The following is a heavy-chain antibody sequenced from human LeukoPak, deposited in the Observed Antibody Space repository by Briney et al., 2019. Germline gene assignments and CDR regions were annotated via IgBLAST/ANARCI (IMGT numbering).Heavy chain of an antibody. V-gene: IGHV3-23*01. CDR3: AKRYYGGSGYRSYYFDY. J-gene: IGHJ4*02. Sequence: PGGSLRLSCAASGFTFSSYAMSWVRQAPGKGLEWVSPILGSGDRTYYADSVKGRFTTSRDNSKNTLYLQMNSLRAEDTAVYYCAKRYYGGSGYRSYYFDYWGQGTLVTVSS. CDR2: ILGSGDRT. CDR1: GFTFSSYA. D-gene: IGHD3-22*01.